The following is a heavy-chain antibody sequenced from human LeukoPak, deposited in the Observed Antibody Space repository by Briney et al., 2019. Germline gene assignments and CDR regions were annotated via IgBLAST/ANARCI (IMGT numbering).Heavy chain of an antibody. CDR3: AKCGDRDYMDV. V-gene: IGHV3-23*01. D-gene: IGHD2-21*01. CDR1: GFTFSSYA. Sequence: GGSLRLSCAASGFTFSSYAMTWVRQAPGKGLEWVSGISSSGGSTYYADSVKGRFTTSRDNSKNTLYLQMNSLRAEDTAVYYCAKCGDRDYMDVWGKGTTVTVSS. J-gene: IGHJ6*03. CDR2: ISSSGGST.